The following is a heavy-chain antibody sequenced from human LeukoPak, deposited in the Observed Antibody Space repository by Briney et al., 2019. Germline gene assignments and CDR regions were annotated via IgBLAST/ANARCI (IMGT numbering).Heavy chain of an antibody. V-gene: IGHV3-48*04. CDR3: ARRFGD. J-gene: IGHJ4*02. D-gene: IGHD3-10*01. CDR1: GLTFSSYA. Sequence: GGSLRLSCAASGLTFSSYAMSWVRQAPGKGLEWVAYISNLGRTTHYADSVKGRFTASRDNTKSSLYLQMNTLRIEDTGIYYCARRFGDWGQGTLVTVSS. CDR2: ISNLGRTT.